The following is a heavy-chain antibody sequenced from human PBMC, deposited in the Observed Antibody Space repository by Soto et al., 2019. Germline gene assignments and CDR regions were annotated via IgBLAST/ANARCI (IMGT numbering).Heavy chain of an antibody. CDR3: ARDDAFGNENAFDL. CDR2: ISPK. D-gene: IGHD1-1*01. V-gene: IGHV3-33*01. CDR1: GFSFRTYG. J-gene: IGHJ3*01. Sequence: WGSLRLSCAVSGFSFRTYGFHWVRQPPGKGLEWVAVISPKGISDSVEGRFTISRDNSKDTLYLQMNNLRAEDKAVYYCARDDAFGNENAFDLWGKGTMVTVSS.